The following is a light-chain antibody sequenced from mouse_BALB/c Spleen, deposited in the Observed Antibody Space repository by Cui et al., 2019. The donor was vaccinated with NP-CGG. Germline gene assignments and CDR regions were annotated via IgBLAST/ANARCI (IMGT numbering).Light chain of an antibody. J-gene: IGLJ1*01. CDR2: GTN. CDR3: ALWYSNHWV. V-gene: IGLV1*01. Sequence: QAVVTQDSALTTSPGETVTVTCRSSTGAVTTSNYANWVQEKPDHLFTGLISGTNNRAPGVPARFSGSLIGDKAALTITGAQTEDEAIYFCALWYSNHWVFGGGTKLTVL. CDR1: TGAVTTSNY.